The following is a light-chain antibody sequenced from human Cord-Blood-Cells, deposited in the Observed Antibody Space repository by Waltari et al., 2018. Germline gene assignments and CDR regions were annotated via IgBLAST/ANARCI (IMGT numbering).Light chain of an antibody. J-gene: IGKJ5*01. CDR2: GAS. CDR1: QSVSSSY. CDR3: QQYGSSPIT. V-gene: IGKV3-20*01. Sequence: EIVLTQSPGTLSLSPGERATLSCRASQSVSSSYLAWYQQKPGQAPRLPLHGASSRATGIPDRFSGSGSGTDFTLTISRLEPEDFAVYYCQQYGSSPITFGQGTRLEIK.